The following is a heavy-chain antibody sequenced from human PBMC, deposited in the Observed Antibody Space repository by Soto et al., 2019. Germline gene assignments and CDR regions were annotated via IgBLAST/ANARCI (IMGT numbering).Heavy chain of an antibody. CDR3: AGGLHLGASTYYYYYYMNV. CDR1: GFTFSSYS. D-gene: IGHD3-16*01. Sequence: EVQLVESGGGLVKPGGSLRLSCAASGFTFSSYSMNWVRQAPGKGLEWVSSISSSSSYIYHADSVKGRFTVSRDNAKNSLYLQMNRLRAEDTAVYYCAGGLHLGASTYYYYYYMNVWGKGTTVTVSS. J-gene: IGHJ6*03. CDR2: ISSSSSYI. V-gene: IGHV3-21*01.